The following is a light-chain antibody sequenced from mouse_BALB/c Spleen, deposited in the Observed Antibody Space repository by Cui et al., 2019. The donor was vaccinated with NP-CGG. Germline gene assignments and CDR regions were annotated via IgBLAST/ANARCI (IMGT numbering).Light chain of an antibody. CDR3: ALWYSNHWV. Sequence: QAVVTQESAATTSPGETVTLTCRSSTRAVTTSNYTNWVQEKPDHLFTGIIGGTNNRAPGVPARFSGSLIGDKAALTITGAQTEDEAIYFCALWYSNHWVFGGGTKLTVL. J-gene: IGLJ1*01. CDR1: TRAVTTSNY. V-gene: IGLV1*01. CDR2: GTN.